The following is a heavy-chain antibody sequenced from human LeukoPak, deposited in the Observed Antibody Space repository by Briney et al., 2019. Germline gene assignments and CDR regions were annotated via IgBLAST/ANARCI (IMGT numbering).Heavy chain of an antibody. Sequence: PSETLSLTCAVYGGSFSGYYWSWIRQPPGRGLEWIGEINHSGSTNYNPSLKSRVTISVDTSKNQFSLKLSSVTAADTAVYYCARGRGPVTFGGVIARYYFDYWGQGTLVTVSS. CDR3: ARGRGPVTFGGVIARYYFDY. D-gene: IGHD3-16*02. CDR1: GGSFSGYY. CDR2: INHSGST. J-gene: IGHJ4*02. V-gene: IGHV4-34*01.